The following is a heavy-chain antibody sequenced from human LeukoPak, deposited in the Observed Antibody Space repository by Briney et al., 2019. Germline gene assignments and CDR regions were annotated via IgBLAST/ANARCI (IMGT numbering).Heavy chain of an antibody. J-gene: IGHJ4*02. CDR2: IYYSGST. D-gene: IGHD1-26*01. Sequence: SETLSLTCTVSGGSISSYYWGWIRQPPGKGLEWIGYIYYSGSTNYNPSLKSRVTISVDTSKNQFSLKLSSVTAADTAVYYCARVTNSGSSKYYFDYWGQGTLVTVSS. V-gene: IGHV4-59*01. CDR3: ARVTNSGSSKYYFDY. CDR1: GGSISSYY.